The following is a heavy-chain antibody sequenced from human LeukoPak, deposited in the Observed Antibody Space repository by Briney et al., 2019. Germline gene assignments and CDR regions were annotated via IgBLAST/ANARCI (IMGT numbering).Heavy chain of an antibody. CDR2: IYYSGST. CDR1: GGSISSSSYY. D-gene: IGHD6-13*01. CDR3: ARVTGYMTEDYFDY. J-gene: IGHJ4*02. V-gene: IGHV4-61*05. Sequence: SETLSLTCTVSGGSISSSSYYWGWIRQPPGKGLEWIGYIYYSGSTDYNPSLKSRVTISVDTSKNQFSLRLSSVTAADTAVYYCARVTGYMTEDYFDYWGQGTLITVSS.